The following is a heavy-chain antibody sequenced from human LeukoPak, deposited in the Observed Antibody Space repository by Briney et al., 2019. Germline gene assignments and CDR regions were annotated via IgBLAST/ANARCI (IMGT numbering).Heavy chain of an antibody. CDR3: ASLMRGYSGYDWAYYFDY. CDR1: GXSISSGGYY. J-gene: IGHJ4*02. CDR2: IYYSGST. D-gene: IGHD5-12*01. V-gene: IGHV4-31*03. Sequence: TSETLSLTCTVPGXSISSGGYYWSWIRQHPGKGLEWIGYIYYSGSTYYNPSLKSRVTISVDTSKNQFSLKLSSVTAADTAVYYCASLMRGYSGYDWAYYFDYWGQGTLVTVSS.